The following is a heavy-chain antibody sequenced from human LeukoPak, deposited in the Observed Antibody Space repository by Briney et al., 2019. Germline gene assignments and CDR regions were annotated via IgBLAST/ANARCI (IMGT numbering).Heavy chain of an antibody. CDR1: GGSISSGSYY. Sequence: KPSETLSLTCTVSGGSISSGSYYWSWIRQPAGKGLEWIGRIYTSGSTNYNPSLKSRVTISVDTSKNQFSLKLSSVTAADTAVYYCARDLGYDYVWGTPPTVIWGQGTLVTVSS. J-gene: IGHJ4*02. D-gene: IGHD3-16*01. CDR2: IYTSGST. V-gene: IGHV4-61*02. CDR3: ARDLGYDYVWGTPPTVI.